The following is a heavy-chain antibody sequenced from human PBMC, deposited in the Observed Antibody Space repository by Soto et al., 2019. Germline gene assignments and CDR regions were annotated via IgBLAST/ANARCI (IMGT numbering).Heavy chain of an antibody. D-gene: IGHD5-18*01. CDR3: ARIYSYGPLWEFDY. Sequence: SETLSLTCTVSGGSISSSSYYWGWIRQPPGKGLEWIGSIYYSGSTYYNPSLKSRVTISVDTSKNQFSLKLSSVTAADTAVYYCARIYSYGPLWEFDYWGQGTLVTVSS. V-gene: IGHV4-39*07. CDR2: IYYSGST. CDR1: GGSISSSSYY. J-gene: IGHJ4*02.